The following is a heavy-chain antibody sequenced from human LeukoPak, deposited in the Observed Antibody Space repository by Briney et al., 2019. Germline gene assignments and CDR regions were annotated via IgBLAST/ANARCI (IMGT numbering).Heavy chain of an antibody. D-gene: IGHD3-10*01. J-gene: IGHJ4*02. V-gene: IGHV6-1*01. CDR2: TYYRPKFNT. CDR1: GDSLSNNNVA. CDR3: ARGSHSSFDY. Sequence: SETLSLTCAISGDSLSNNNVAWNWIRQSPSRGLEWLGMTYYRPKFNTDYAVSVKSRIAINSDASKNRFSLQLNSVTPEDTGVYYCARGSHSSFDYWGQGTLVTVSS.